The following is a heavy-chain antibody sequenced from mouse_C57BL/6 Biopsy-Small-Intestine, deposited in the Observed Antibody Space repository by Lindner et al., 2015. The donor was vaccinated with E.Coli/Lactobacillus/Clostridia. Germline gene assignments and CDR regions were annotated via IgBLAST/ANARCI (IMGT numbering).Heavy chain of an antibody. CDR1: GFSLTSYA. CDR3: ARQRGLDAMDY. J-gene: IGHJ4*01. Sequence: VQLQESGPGLVAPSQSLSITCTVSGFSLTSYAISWVRQPPGKGLEWLGAIWTGGGTNYNSALKSRLSISKDNSKSQVFLKMNSLQTDDTARYYCARQRGLDAMDYWGQGTSVTVSS. V-gene: IGHV2-9-1*01. CDR2: IWTGGGT. D-gene: IGHD2-13*01.